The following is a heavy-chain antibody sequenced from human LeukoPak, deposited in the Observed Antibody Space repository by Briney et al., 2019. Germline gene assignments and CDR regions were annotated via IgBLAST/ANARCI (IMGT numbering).Heavy chain of an antibody. D-gene: IGHD5-12*01. J-gene: IGHJ2*01. CDR2: IYHSGST. CDR1: AGSISSGGYS. Sequence: PSQTLSRTCAVSAGSISSGGYSRSWIRQPPGKGLEWIGYIYHSGSTYYNPYLKSRVTISVDRAKNQFSLKLSSVTAADTAVYYCARGLAKVVKRDGYFDLWGRGTLVTVSS. CDR3: ARGLAKVVKRDGYFDL. V-gene: IGHV4-30-2*01.